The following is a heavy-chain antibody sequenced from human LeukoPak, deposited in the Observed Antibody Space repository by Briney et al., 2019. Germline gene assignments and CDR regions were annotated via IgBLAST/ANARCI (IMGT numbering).Heavy chain of an antibody. Sequence: GGSLRLSCAASGFTFSSYSMNWVRQDPAKGLEGVSSISSSSSYIYYADSVQGRFTIARDNAKNSLYLQMKSLRAEDTAVYFCARGDAYLDYWGQGTLVTVSS. CDR1: GFTFSSYS. CDR2: ISSSSSYI. CDR3: ARGDAYLDY. V-gene: IGHV3-21*01. J-gene: IGHJ4*02. D-gene: IGHD2-21*02.